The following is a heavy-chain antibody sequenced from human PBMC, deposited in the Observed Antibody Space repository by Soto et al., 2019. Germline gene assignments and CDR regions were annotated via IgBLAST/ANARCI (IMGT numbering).Heavy chain of an antibody. Sequence: QVQLQESGPGLVKPSQTLSLTCTVSGDSVSGGDSYWSWIRQPPGKALEWIGYTSFSGYTSYTPSLTSRVTISVDMSMSQFSLRLTSVTAADTAIYYCVRGGNPYHYATSGPGTFDKWGQGTLVSVSS. CDR2: TSFSGYT. CDR1: GDSVSGGDSY. V-gene: IGHV4-30-4*01. CDR3: VRGGNPYHYATSGPGTFDK. J-gene: IGHJ4*02. D-gene: IGHD3-22*01.